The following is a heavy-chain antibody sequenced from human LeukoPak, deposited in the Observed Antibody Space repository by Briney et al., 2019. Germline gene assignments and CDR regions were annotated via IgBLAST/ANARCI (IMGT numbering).Heavy chain of an antibody. Sequence: GRSLRLSCAVSGFTFTNSGLHWVRQAPGKGLEWVAVIPYDGSSKYYADSVKGRFSLSRDNSKKTLYLQMDSLRAEDTAVYYCAKDLSWIAAAGTDYWGQGTLVTVSS. CDR1: GFTFTNSG. D-gene: IGHD6-13*01. V-gene: IGHV3-30*18. CDR3: AKDLSWIAAAGTDY. CDR2: IPYDGSSK. J-gene: IGHJ4*02.